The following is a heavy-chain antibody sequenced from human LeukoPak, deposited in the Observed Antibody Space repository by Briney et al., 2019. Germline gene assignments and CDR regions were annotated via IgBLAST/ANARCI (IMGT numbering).Heavy chain of an antibody. V-gene: IGHV4-39*07. CDR1: GGSISSSSYY. CDR3: AREVPDYYDSSGYYQKTEVFDY. J-gene: IGHJ4*02. CDR2: IYYSGST. D-gene: IGHD3-22*01. Sequence: RSSETLSLTCTVSGGSISSSSYYWGWIRQPPGKGLEWIGSIYYSGSTYYNPSLKSRVTISVDTSKNQFSLKLSSVTAADTAVYYCAREVPDYYDSSGYYQKTEVFDYWGQGTLVTVSS.